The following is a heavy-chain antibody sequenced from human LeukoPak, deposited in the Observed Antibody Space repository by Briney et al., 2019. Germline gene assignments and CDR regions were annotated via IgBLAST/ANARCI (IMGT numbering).Heavy chain of an antibody. CDR2: INPSGGST. D-gene: IGHD3-16*01. CDR3: ARGGPSQGDYYYYYMDV. CDR1: GYTFTSYY. V-gene: IGHV1-46*01. Sequence: ASVKVSCKASGYTFTSYYMHWVRQAPGQGLEWMGIINPSGGSTSYAQKFQGRVTMTRDTSTSTVYMELSSLSSEDTAVYYCARGGPSQGDYYYYYMDVWGKGTTVTVSS. J-gene: IGHJ6*03.